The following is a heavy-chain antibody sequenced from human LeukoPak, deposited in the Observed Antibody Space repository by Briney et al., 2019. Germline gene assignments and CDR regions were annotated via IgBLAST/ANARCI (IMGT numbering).Heavy chain of an antibody. V-gene: IGHV3-21*01. CDR2: ISSSSSYI. CDR1: GFTFSSYG. D-gene: IGHD2-15*01. CDR3: ARDVLVAANYYYYGMDV. J-gene: IGHJ6*04. Sequence: GGSLRLSCAASGFTFSSYGMHWVRQAPGKGLEWVSSISSSSSYIYYADSVKGRFTISRDNAKNSLYLQMNSLRAEDTAVYYCARDVLVAANYYYYGMDVWGKGTTVTVSS.